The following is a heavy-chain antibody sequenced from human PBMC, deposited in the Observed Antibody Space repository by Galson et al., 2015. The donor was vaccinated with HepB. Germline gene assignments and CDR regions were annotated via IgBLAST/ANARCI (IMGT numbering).Heavy chain of an antibody. CDR2: INHSGST. J-gene: IGHJ2*01. Sequence: ETLSLTCAVYGGSFSGYYWSWIRQPPGKGLEWIGEINHSGSTNYNPSLKSRVTISVDTSKNQFSLKLSSVTAADTAVYYCARGFGYGGNIRYFDLWGRGTLVTVSS. CDR3: ARGFGYGGNIRYFDL. D-gene: IGHD4-23*01. V-gene: IGHV4-34*01. CDR1: GGSFSGYY.